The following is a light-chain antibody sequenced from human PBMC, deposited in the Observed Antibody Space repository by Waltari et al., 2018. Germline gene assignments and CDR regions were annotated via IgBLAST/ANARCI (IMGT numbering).Light chain of an antibody. V-gene: IGKV3-20*01. Sequence: EIVLTHSPGIVSFSPVDRATFSCWASQSVSTSLAWSQQKPGQAPRLLIYHASTRATGIPDRFSGSGSGTDFSLTISRLGPEDFAMYYCHQYVESPATFGQGTKVEIK. J-gene: IGKJ1*01. CDR3: HQYVESPAT. CDR2: HAS. CDR1: QSVSTS.